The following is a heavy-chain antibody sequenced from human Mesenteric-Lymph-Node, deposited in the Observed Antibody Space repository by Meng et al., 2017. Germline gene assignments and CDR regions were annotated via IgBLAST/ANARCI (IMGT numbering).Heavy chain of an antibody. CDR3: AREIIGAASAFDI. Sequence: GGSLRLSCAASGFTFVDYGMSWVRQAPGKGLEWLPNIKPDGSDNHYVDSVKGRFTISRDNAKNSLFLQMNSLKAEDTAVYYCAREIIGAASAFDIWGQGTLVTVSS. J-gene: IGHJ3*02. V-gene: IGHV3-7*01. CDR2: IKPDGSDN. CDR1: GFTFVDYG. D-gene: IGHD2/OR15-2a*01.